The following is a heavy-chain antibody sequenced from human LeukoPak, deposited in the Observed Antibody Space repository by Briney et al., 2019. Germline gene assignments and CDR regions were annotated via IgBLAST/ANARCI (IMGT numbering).Heavy chain of an antibody. V-gene: IGHV3-23*01. J-gene: IGHJ5*02. CDR2: ISGSGDST. CDR1: GFTFSSYA. CDR3: ARKVPAAMVSSAWFDP. Sequence: PGGSLRLSCAASGFTFSSYAMSWVRQAPGKGLEWVSAISGSGDSTYYADSVKGRFTISRDNSKNTLYLQMNSLRAEDTAVYYCARKVPAAMVSSAWFDPWGQGTLVTVSS. D-gene: IGHD2-2*01.